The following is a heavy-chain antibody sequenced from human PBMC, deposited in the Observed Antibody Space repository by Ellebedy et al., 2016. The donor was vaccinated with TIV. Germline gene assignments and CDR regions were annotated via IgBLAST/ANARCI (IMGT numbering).Heavy chain of an antibody. Sequence: AASVKVSCKASGGTFSSYAISWVRQAPGQGLEWMGWISAYNGNTNYAQNLQGRVTMTTDTSTSTAYMDLRSLTSDDTAVYYWARDNAKMRGIYPDWGQGTLVTVSS. CDR3: ARDNAKMRGIYPD. J-gene: IGHJ4*02. CDR1: GGTFSSYA. D-gene: IGHD2-21*01. CDR2: ISAYNGNT. V-gene: IGHV1-18*01.